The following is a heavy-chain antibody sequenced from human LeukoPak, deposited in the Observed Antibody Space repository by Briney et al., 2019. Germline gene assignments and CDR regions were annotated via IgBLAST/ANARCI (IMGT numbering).Heavy chain of an antibody. CDR2: IHYTGNT. J-gene: IGHJ5*02. CDR1: GGSISSADYY. Sequence: SETLSLTCTVSGGSISSADYYWGWIRQPPAKGLEWIASIHYTGNTYFNPSLRSRVTISVDTSESQFSLKLSSVTAADTAAYYCARSCGSTSCSDGDWFDPWGQGTLVTVSS. D-gene: IGHD2-2*01. CDR3: ARSCGSTSCSDGDWFDP. V-gene: IGHV4-39*01.